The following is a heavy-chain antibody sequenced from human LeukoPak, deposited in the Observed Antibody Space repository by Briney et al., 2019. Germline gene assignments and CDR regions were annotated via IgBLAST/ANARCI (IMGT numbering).Heavy chain of an antibody. D-gene: IGHD6-25*01. CDR1: GYTFTDYY. V-gene: IGHV1-2*02. J-gene: IGHJ6*02. CDR2: INPNSGGT. Sequence: ASVKVSCKAFGYTFTDYYMHWVRQAPGQGLEWMGWINPNSGGTNYAQKSQGRVTMTTDTSISTAYMEVSRLRSDDTAVYYCARVRIGQRLDKYYYYAMDVWGQGTTVTVSS. CDR3: ARVRIGQRLDKYYYYAMDV.